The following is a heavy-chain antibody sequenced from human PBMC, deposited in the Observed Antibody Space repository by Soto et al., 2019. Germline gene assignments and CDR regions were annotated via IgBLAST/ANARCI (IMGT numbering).Heavy chain of an antibody. V-gene: IGHV3-74*01. Sequence: GESLKISCAASGFSFSSYWRHWVRQVPGKGLVWVSRINTDGSSTTYADSVKGRFTISRDSSKKTVSLEMNSLRAEDTAVYYCAKGGRQWLVTSDFNYWGQGALVTVSS. CDR1: GFSFSSYW. J-gene: IGHJ4*02. CDR2: INTDGSST. CDR3: AKGGRQWLVTSDFNY. D-gene: IGHD6-19*01.